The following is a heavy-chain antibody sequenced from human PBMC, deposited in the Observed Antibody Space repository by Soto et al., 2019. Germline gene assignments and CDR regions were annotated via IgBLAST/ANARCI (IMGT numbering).Heavy chain of an antibody. Sequence: SETLSLTCAVYGGSFSGYYWSWIRQPPGKGLEWIGEINHSGSTNYNPSLKSRVTISVDTSKNQFSLKLSSVTAADTAVYYCARGRDIAAADGYYYYGMDVWGQGTTVTVSS. CDR2: INHSGST. CDR3: ARGRDIAAADGYYYYGMDV. V-gene: IGHV4-34*01. J-gene: IGHJ6*02. CDR1: GGSFSGYY. D-gene: IGHD6-13*01.